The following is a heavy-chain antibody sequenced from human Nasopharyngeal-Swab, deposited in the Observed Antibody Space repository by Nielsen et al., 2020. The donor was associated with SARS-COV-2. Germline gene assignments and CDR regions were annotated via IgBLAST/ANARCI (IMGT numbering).Heavy chain of an antibody. D-gene: IGHD6-19*01. CDR1: GFTFSSYG. Sequence: GGSLRLSCAASGFTFSSYGMHWVRQAPGKGLEWVAVISYDGSNKYYADSVKGRFTISRDNSKNTLYLQMNSLRAEDTAVYHCAKDITGYSSGWFYYYYYMDVWGKGTTVTVSS. CDR3: AKDITGYSSGWFYYYYYMDV. V-gene: IGHV3-30*18. CDR2: ISYDGSNK. J-gene: IGHJ6*03.